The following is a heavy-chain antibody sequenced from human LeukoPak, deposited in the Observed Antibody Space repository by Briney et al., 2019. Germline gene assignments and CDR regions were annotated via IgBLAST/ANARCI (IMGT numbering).Heavy chain of an antibody. Sequence: ASVKVSCKASGGTFSSYAISWVRQAPGQGLEWMGGIIPIFGTANYAQKFQGGVTITTDESTSTVYMELSSLRSEDTAVYYCARNLMVRGYYYMDVWGKGTTVTVSS. V-gene: IGHV1-69*05. CDR1: GGTFSSYA. J-gene: IGHJ6*03. CDR2: IIPIFGTA. CDR3: ARNLMVRGYYYMDV. D-gene: IGHD3-10*01.